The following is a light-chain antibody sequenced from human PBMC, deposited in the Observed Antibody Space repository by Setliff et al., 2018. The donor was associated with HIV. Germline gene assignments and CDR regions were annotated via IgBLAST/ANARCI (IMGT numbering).Light chain of an antibody. V-gene: IGLV1-44*01. CDR1: SSNIGSNK. CDR2: SYN. J-gene: IGLJ1*01. Sequence: QSVLTQSPPASGTPGQRVNIACSGSSSNIGSNKVSWYQQVPGTAPKPLIYSYNQRPSGVPGRFSGSKSGTSASLAISGLRSEDEADYYCAAWDDSLNGYVFGPGTKVTVL. CDR3: AAWDDSLNGYV.